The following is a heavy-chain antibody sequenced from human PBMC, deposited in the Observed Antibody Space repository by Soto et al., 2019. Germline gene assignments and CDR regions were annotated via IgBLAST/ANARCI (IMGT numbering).Heavy chain of an antibody. CDR3: AHMGYYYDSSGYYLDY. J-gene: IGHJ4*02. CDR1: GFSLSTSGVG. V-gene: IGHV2-5*01. D-gene: IGHD3-22*01. Sequence: SGPTLVNPTQTLTLTCTFSGFSLSTSGVGVGWIRQPPGKALEWLALIYWNDDKRYSPSLKSRLTITKDTSKNQVVLTMTNMDPVDTATYYCAHMGYYYDSSGYYLDYWGQGTLVTVSS. CDR2: IYWNDDK.